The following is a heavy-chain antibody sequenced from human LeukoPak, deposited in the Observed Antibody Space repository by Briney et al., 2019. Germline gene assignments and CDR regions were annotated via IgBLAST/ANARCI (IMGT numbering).Heavy chain of an antibody. Sequence: PGGSLRLSCAASGITLSDAYVSWVRQTPGKGLEWVGRIKSKSDGGTTDYAAPVNGRFSISRDDSKTTLYLQLNSLKTENTAIYYCLVQYFFDYWGQGTLVTVSS. D-gene: IGHD6-13*01. J-gene: IGHJ4*02. V-gene: IGHV3-15*01. CDR3: LVQYFFDY. CDR1: GITLSDAY. CDR2: IKSKSDGGTT.